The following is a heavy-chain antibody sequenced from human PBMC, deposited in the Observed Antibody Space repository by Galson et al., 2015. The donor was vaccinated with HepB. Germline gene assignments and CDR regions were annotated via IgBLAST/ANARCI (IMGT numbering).Heavy chain of an antibody. CDR2: ISCYNGDT. D-gene: IGHD3-9*01. CDR1: GYTFNHHG. CDR3: ARALRIATQYYDILTGYYDDY. Sequence: SVKVSCKASGYTFNHHGVSWVRQAPGQGLEWMGWISCYNGDTHYAQKFQGRVIMTTDTSTSAAYMELRSLRSDDTAVYYCARALRIATQYYDILTGYYDDYWGQGTLVTVSS. J-gene: IGHJ4*02. V-gene: IGHV1-18*01.